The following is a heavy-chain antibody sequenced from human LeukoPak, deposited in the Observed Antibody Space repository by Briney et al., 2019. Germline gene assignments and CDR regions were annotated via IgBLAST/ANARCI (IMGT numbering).Heavy chain of an antibody. CDR2: IILIFGAA. J-gene: IGHJ6*02. Sequence: GASVKVSCKASGGTFSSYAISWVRQAPGPGLEWMGGIILIFGAATYAQKFQGRVTITADESTSTAYMELSSLRSEDTAVYYCASWYYDILTGYYSPYGMDVWGQGTTVTVSS. D-gene: IGHD3-9*01. V-gene: IGHV1-69*13. CDR1: GGTFSSYA. CDR3: ASWYYDILTGYYSPYGMDV.